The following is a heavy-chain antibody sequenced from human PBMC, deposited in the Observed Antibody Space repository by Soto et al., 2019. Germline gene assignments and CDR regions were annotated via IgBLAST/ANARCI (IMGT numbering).Heavy chain of an antibody. V-gene: IGHV2-26*01. CDR3: ARMKASFFTIFGVVYYFDY. J-gene: IGHJ4*02. CDR2: IFSNDEK. Sequence: KSGPTLVNPTDTLTLTCTVSGFSLSNARMGVSWIRQPPGKALEWLAHIFSNDEKSYSTSLKSRLTISKDTSKSQVVLTMTNMDPVDTATYYCARMKASFFTIFGVVYYFDYWGQGTLVTVSS. CDR1: GFSLSNARMG. D-gene: IGHD3-3*01.